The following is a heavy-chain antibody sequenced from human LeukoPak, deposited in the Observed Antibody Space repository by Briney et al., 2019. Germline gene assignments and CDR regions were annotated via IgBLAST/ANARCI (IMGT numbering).Heavy chain of an antibody. J-gene: IGHJ4*02. CDR3: ARAFDYGGNPPLDY. Sequence: MTSETLSLTCTVSGGSISSGGYYWSWTRQHPGKGLEWIGHIYYSGSTYYNPSLKSRLTISVDTSKNQFSLKLSSVTAADTAVYYCARAFDYGGNPPLDYWGQGTLVTVSS. CDR1: GGSISSGGYY. D-gene: IGHD4-23*01. CDR2: IYYSGST. V-gene: IGHV4-31*03.